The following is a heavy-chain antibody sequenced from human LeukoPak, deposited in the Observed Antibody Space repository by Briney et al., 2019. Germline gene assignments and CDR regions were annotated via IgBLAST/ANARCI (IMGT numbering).Heavy chain of an antibody. CDR2: IYHSGST. CDR3: ARESRDGLKYYFDY. D-gene: IGHD5-24*01. Sequence: PSETLSLTCTVSGGSISSSRYYWGWIRQPPGKGLEWIGSIYHSGSTYYNPSLKSRVTISVDTSKNQFSLKLSSVTAADTAVYYCARESRDGLKYYFDYWGQGTLVTVSS. V-gene: IGHV4-39*07. CDR1: GGSISSSRYY. J-gene: IGHJ4*02.